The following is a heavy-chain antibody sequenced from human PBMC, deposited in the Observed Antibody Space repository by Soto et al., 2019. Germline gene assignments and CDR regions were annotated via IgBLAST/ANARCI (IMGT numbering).Heavy chain of an antibody. J-gene: IGHJ4*02. V-gene: IGHV1-69*13. CDR1: GGTFSSYA. D-gene: IGHD5-12*01. Sequence: ASVKVSCKASGGTFSSYAISWVRQAPGQGLEWMGGIIPIFGTANYAQKFQGRVTITADESTSTAYMELSSLRSEDTAVYYCARVEMATTDHFDYWGQGTLVTVSS. CDR3: ARVEMATTDHFDY. CDR2: IIPIFGTA.